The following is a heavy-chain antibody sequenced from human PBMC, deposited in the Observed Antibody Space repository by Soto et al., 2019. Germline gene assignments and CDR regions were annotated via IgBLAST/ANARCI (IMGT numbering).Heavy chain of an antibody. CDR2: VSGSGGTT. Sequence: EVQLLDSGGGLVQPGGSLRLSCAASGFTFNSSAMSWVRQAPGKGLEWVSAVSGSGGTTYYADSVRGRFTISRDNSKNTLYLQMNSLRAEDTAIYFCARCTVDTIVTSGWCHYLDPWGQGTLVTVSS. CDR1: GFTFNSSA. J-gene: IGHJ5*02. D-gene: IGHD6-19*01. V-gene: IGHV3-23*01. CDR3: ARCTVDTIVTSGWCHYLDP.